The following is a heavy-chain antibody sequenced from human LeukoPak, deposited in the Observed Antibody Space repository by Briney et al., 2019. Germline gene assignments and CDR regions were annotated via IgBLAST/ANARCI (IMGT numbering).Heavy chain of an antibody. D-gene: IGHD3-22*01. V-gene: IGHV4-4*07. CDR2: IYSSGTTP. CDR3: ARGAHYYDTSGYLMPLNY. Sequence: SETLSLTCSVSGGSISSYYWAWIRQPAGKGLEWIGRIYSSGTTPNYNPSLKSRVTMSVDTSKNQFSLKLSSVTAADTAVYYCARGAHYYDTSGYLMPLNYWGQGTLGTVSS. J-gene: IGHJ4*02. CDR1: GGSISSYY.